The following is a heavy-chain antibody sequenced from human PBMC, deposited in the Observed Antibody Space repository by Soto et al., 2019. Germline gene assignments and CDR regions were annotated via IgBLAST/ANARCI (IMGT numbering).Heavy chain of an antibody. CDR3: ARSQDRGSDFLSDYYYYYYYYGMDV. V-gene: IGHV1-18*04. CDR2: ISAYNGNT. CDR1: GYTFTSYG. D-gene: IGHD3-3*01. J-gene: IGHJ6*02. Sequence: ASVKVSCKASGYTFTSYGISWVRQAPGQGLAWMGWISAYNGNTNYAQKLKGRVTMTTDTSTSTAYMELKSLRSDDTAVYYCARSQDRGSDFLSDYYYYYYYYGMDVWGQGTTVTVSS.